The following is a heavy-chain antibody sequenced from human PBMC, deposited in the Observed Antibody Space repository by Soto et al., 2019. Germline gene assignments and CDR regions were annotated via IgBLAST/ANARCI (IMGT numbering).Heavy chain of an antibody. D-gene: IGHD3-10*01. CDR3: AADDRAYGSGSVS. CDR2: IYIGGTT. J-gene: IGHJ5*02. Sequence: GGSLRLSCAASGFTVISKYMSWVRQPPGKGLEWISVIYIGGTTYYADSVKGRFTISRDSSKNTLYLQLNNLGAEDTAIYYCAADDRAYGSGSVSWGQGTLVTVSS. V-gene: IGHV3-53*01. CDR1: GFTVISKY.